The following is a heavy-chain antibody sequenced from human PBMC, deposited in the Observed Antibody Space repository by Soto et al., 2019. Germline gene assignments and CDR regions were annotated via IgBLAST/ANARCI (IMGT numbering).Heavy chain of an antibody. D-gene: IGHD1-26*01. J-gene: IGHJ4*02. CDR2: VNHSGSA. CDR1: PGSLSGYY. CDR3: VRGSTYIGSDS. V-gene: IGHV4-34*01. Sequence: QVQLQQWGAGLLKPSETLSLTCAVYPGSLSGYYWSWIRQSPGKGLEWIGEVNHSGSAKYNPSLMCRARLSVDTSQNQFSLKVRCVTAADTAVYYCVRGSTYIGSDSWGRGTLVTVSS.